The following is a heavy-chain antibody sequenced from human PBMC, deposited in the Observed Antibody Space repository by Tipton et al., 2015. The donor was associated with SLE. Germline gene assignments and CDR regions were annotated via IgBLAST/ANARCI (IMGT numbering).Heavy chain of an antibody. J-gene: IGHJ4*02. V-gene: IGHV4-4*07. CDR2: VYSSGSA. CDR1: GDSIPRYY. Sequence: TLSLTCSVSGDSIPRYYWSWFRQSTGRGLEWIGRVYSSGSANYNPALITRVSMSVDISKNQFFLTLRSVTAADPAGYFCARGDVDWGQGTLVTVSS. D-gene: IGHD5-24*01. CDR3: ARGDVD.